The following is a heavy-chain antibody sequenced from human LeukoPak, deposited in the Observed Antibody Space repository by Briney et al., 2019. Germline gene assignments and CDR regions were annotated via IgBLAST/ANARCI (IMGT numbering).Heavy chain of an antibody. CDR2: IYHSGST. CDR1: GGSISSGGYY. D-gene: IGHD1-26*01. CDR3: ASIIVGATNWGKYYFDY. Sequence: SETLSLTCTVSGGSISSGGYYWSWIRQPPGKGLEWIGYIYHSGSTYYNPSLKSRVTISVDRSKNQFSLKLSSVTAADTAVYYCASIIVGATNWGKYYFDYWGQGTLVTVSS. V-gene: IGHV4-30-2*01. J-gene: IGHJ4*02.